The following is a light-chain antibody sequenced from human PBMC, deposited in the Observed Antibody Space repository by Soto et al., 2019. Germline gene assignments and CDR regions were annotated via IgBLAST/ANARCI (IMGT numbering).Light chain of an antibody. CDR3: MSYAGGNRFV. V-gene: IGLV2-8*01. CDR1: INDVGGYNY. J-gene: IGLJ1*01. Sequence: PVLNKPPSGYGSPGQSVTISCAGTINDVGGYNYVSWYQQHPGTVPQLMIYQVTKRPSGVPDRFSASKSDTTASLTISGLQAEDEGDYYCMSYAGGNRFVFGTGTKVTVL. CDR2: QVT.